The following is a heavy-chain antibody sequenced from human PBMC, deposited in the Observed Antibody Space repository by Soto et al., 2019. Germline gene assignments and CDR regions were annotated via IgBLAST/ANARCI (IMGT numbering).Heavy chain of an antibody. V-gene: IGHV4-59*01. CDR3: ARVIAGARGISDY. Sequence: SETLSLTCTVSGGSISSYYWSWIRQPPGKGLEWIGYIYYSGSTNYNPSLKSRVTISVDTSKNQFSLKLSSVTAADTAVYYCARVIAGARGISDYWGQGSLVTVSS. J-gene: IGHJ4*02. CDR1: GGSISSYY. D-gene: IGHD2-15*01. CDR2: IYYSGST.